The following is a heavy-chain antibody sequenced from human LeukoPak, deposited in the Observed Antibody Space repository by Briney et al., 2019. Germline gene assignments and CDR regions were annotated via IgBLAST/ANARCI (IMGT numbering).Heavy chain of an antibody. CDR2: ISNDGSRK. Sequence: GRSLRLSCAPSGFTFSRHGMHLVRHAPGKGLEWVAIISNDGSRKYYAHSVEGRFTISRDNSKNTLYLQMDSLRAEDTAVYYCARDRAWNYFDYWGQGTLVTVSS. CDR1: GFTFSRHG. D-gene: IGHD3-3*01. V-gene: IGHV3-30*03. J-gene: IGHJ4*02. CDR3: ARDRAWNYFDY.